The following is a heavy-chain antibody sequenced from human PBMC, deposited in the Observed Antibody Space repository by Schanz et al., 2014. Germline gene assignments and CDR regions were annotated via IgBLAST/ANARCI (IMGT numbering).Heavy chain of an antibody. CDR3: AKGRFGELSAFDI. D-gene: IGHD3-10*01. CDR2: IGVDGTTT. V-gene: IGHV3-23*01. CDR1: EFTFSTHA. Sequence: DVHLLESGGGLVQPGGSLRLSCAASEFTFSTHAMSWVRQAPGKGLEWVSVIGVDGTTTYYADSVKGRFTISRDNSKNTLYLQMNSLRAEDTAVYYCAKGRFGELSAFDIWGQGTMVTVSS. J-gene: IGHJ3*02.